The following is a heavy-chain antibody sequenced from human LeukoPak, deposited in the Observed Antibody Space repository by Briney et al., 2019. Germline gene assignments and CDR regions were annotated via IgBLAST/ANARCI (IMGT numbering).Heavy chain of an antibody. D-gene: IGHD2-2*03. J-gene: IGHJ4*02. V-gene: IGHV3-30*18. CDR2: ISYDGSNK. CDR3: AKDGSFDY. Sequence: GRSLRLSCAASGFTFSSYGMHWVRQAPGQGLEWVAVISYDGSNKYYADSVKGRFTISSDNSKNTLYLQMNSLRAEDTAVYYCAKDGSFDYWGQGTLVTVSS. CDR1: GFTFSSYG.